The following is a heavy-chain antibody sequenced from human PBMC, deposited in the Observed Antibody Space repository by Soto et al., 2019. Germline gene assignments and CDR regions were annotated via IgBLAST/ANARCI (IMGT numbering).Heavy chain of an antibody. D-gene: IGHD3-16*02. Sequence: QVQLQESGPGLVKPSETLSLTCTVSGGSISSYYWSWIRQPAGKGLEWIGRTYTSGSTNYNPSLKSRVTRSVDTSKNQFSLKLSSVTAADPAVYYCASEDYVWGSYRYWGQGTLVTVSS. V-gene: IGHV4-4*07. CDR1: GGSISSYY. CDR3: ASEDYVWGSYRY. J-gene: IGHJ4*02. CDR2: TYTSGST.